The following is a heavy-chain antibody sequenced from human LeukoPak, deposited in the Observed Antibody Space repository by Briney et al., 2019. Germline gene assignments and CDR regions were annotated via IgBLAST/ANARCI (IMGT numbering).Heavy chain of an antibody. D-gene: IGHD6-13*01. CDR3: ARGGIAAAPY. CDR1: GFTFSSYS. J-gene: IGHJ4*02. Sequence: GGSLRLSCAASGFTFSSYSMNWVRQAPGKGLEWVSSISSSSSYIYYADSVKGRFTISRDNAKNSLYLQMNSLRAEDAAVYYCARGGIAAAPYWGQGTLVTVSS. V-gene: IGHV3-21*01. CDR2: ISSSSSYI.